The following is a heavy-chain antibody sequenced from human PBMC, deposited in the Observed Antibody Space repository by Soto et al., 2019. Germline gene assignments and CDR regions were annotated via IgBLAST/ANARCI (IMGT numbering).Heavy chain of an antibody. V-gene: IGHV4-39*01. CDR3: ARHTWGRQRGWFDP. CDR1: GGSISSPTYY. J-gene: IGHJ5*02. D-gene: IGHD2-2*01. CDR2: IYYTGST. Sequence: QLQLQESGPGLVKPSETLSLTCTVSGGSISSPTYYWGWIRQPLGKGLEWIGSIYYTGSTFYNPSLKSRVTISIDKSQNQFSLNLSSVTAADTAVYYCARHTWGRQRGWFDPWGQGTLVTVSS.